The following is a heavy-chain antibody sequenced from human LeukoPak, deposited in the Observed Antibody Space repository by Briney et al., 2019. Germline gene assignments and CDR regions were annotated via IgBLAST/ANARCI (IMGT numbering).Heavy chain of an antibody. V-gene: IGHV4-39*01. J-gene: IGHJ4*02. D-gene: IGHD1-26*01. CDR3: ARKEVGATYVDY. Sequence: SETLSLTCTVSGGSISSSSYYWGWVRQPPGKGLEWIGSIYYSGSTYYNPSLKSRVTISVDTSKNQFSLKLSSVTAADTAVYYCARKEVGATYVDYWGQGTLVTVSS. CDR1: GGSISSSSYY. CDR2: IYYSGST.